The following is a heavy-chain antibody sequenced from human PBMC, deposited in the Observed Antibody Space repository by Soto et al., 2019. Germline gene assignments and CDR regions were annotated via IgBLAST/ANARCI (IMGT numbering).Heavy chain of an antibody. J-gene: IGHJ4*02. CDR1: GFTFSSYS. D-gene: IGHD3-10*01. Sequence: PGGSLRLSCAASGFTFSSYSMNWVRQAPGKGLEWVSYISSSSSTIYYADSVKGRFTISRDNAKNSLYLQMNSLRAEDTAVYYCERDKLYYYGSGWGQGTLVPVSS. CDR3: ERDKLYYYGSG. CDR2: ISSSSSTI. V-gene: IGHV3-48*01.